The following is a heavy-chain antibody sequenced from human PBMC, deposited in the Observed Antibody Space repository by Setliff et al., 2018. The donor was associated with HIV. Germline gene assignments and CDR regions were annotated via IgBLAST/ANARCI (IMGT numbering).Heavy chain of an antibody. V-gene: IGHV4-61*02. CDR3: AREQWLRYFDD. CDR1: GGSISRGSYY. J-gene: IGHJ4*02. D-gene: IGHD5-12*01. Sequence: SETLSLTCTVSGGSISRGSYYWIWVRQPAGKGLEWIGRIYTTESTNYNPSLKSRVTISVDTSKNQFSLKLSSVTAADTAVYYCAREQWLRYFDDWGQGALVTVSS. CDR2: IYTTEST.